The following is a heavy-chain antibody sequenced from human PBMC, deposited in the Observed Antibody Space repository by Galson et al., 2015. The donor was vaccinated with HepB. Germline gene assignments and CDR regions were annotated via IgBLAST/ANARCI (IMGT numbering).Heavy chain of an antibody. CDR1: GFNFNYYA. V-gene: IGHV3-64D*06. J-gene: IGHJ3*01. CDR3: VKEDILAGFSVGSFHV. CDR2: ITNHGVGT. Sequence: SLRLSCAASGFNFNYYAMHWVRQAPGMGLEYISGITNHGVGTNYADSVRGRFTISRDNSKKTLNLQMSSLRPEDTALYYCVKEDILAGFSVGSFHVWGPGTLVSVSS. D-gene: IGHD3-9*01.